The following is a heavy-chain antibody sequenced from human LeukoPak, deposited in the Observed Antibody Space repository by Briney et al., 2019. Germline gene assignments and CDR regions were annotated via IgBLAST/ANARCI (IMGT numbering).Heavy chain of an antibody. CDR3: ARDLAQQLGYNWFDP. V-gene: IGHV3-33*01. J-gene: IGHJ5*02. Sequence: GGSLRLSCAASGFTLSGYGMHWVRQAPGKGLEWVAVIWYDGSNKYYADSVKGRFTISRDNSKNTLYLQMNSLRAEDTAVYYCARDLAQQLGYNWFDPWGQGTLVTVSS. D-gene: IGHD6-13*01. CDR1: GFTLSGYG. CDR2: IWYDGSNK.